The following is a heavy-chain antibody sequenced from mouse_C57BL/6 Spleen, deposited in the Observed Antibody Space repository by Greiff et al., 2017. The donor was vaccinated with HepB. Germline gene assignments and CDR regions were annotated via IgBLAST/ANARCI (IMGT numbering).Heavy chain of an antibody. J-gene: IGHJ3*01. D-gene: IGHD2-5*01. CDR2: IHPNSGST. Sequence: QVQLQQPGAELVKPGASVKLSCKASGYTFTSYWMHWVKQRPGQGLEWIGMIHPNSGSTNYNEKFKSKATLTVDKSSSTAYMQLSSLTSEDSAVYYCAYSNYQAWFAYWGQGTLVTVSA. CDR1: GYTFTSYW. CDR3: AYSNYQAWFAY. V-gene: IGHV1-64*01.